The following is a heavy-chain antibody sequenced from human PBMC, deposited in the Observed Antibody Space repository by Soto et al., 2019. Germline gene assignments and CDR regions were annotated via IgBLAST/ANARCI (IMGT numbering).Heavy chain of an antibody. CDR2: FDPEDGET. CDR3: AMSIVVVTAADY. CDR1: GYTLTELS. V-gene: IGHV1-24*01. Sequence: ASVKVSCKVSGYTLTELSMHWVRQAPGKGLEWMGGFDPEDGETKYAQKFQGRVTMTKDTSTDTAYMELSSLRSEDTAVYYCAMSIVVVTAADYWGQGTLVTVSS. J-gene: IGHJ4*02. D-gene: IGHD2-21*02.